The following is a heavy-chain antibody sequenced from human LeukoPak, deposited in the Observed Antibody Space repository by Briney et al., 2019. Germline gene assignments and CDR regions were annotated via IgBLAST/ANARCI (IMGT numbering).Heavy chain of an antibody. CDR1: GFTFSSYS. CDR3: ARDHGYSGRPGDAFDI. J-gene: IGHJ3*02. Sequence: PGGSLRLSCAASGFTFSSYSMNWVRQAPGKGLEWVSYISSSSSTIYYADSVKGRFTISRDNAKNSLYLQMNSLRAEDTAVYYCARDHGYSGRPGDAFDIWGQGTMVTVSS. D-gene: IGHD5-12*01. V-gene: IGHV3-48*04. CDR2: ISSSSSTI.